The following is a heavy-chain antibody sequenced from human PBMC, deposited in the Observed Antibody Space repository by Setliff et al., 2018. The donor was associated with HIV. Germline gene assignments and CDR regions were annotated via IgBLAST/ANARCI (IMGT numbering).Heavy chain of an antibody. J-gene: IGHJ4*02. Sequence: GGSLRLSCAVSGFIFSNYSMNWVRQAPGKGLEWVSSISSSSSYIYYADSVKGRFTISRDNAQNSLYLQMNSLRAEDTAVYYCARDRRDYNFWSGFVDYWGQGTQVTVSS. CDR1: GFIFSNYS. CDR2: ISSSSSYI. CDR3: ARDRRDYNFWSGFVDY. D-gene: IGHD3-3*01. V-gene: IGHV3-21*01.